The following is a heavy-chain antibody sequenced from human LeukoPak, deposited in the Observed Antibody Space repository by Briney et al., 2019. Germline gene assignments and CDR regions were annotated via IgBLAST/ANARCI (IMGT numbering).Heavy chain of an antibody. J-gene: IGHJ6*02. CDR2: ISGSGGST. CDR1: GFIFSSYP. CDR3: ARYFGDPQGRDV. Sequence: PGGSLRLSCAASGFIFSSYPISWVRQAPGKGLEWVSAISGSGGSTYYADSVKGRFTISRDNAKNSLYLQMNSLRDEDTAVYYCARYFGDPQGRDVWGQGTTVTVSS. D-gene: IGHD3-10*01. V-gene: IGHV3-23*01.